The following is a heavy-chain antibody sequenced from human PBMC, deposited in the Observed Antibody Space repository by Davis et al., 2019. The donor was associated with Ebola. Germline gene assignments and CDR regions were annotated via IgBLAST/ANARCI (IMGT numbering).Heavy chain of an antibody. Sequence: PGGSLRLSCAASGFTFSNAWMNWVRQAPGKGLEWVGRIKSKTDGGTTDYAAPVKGRFTISRDDSKNTLYLQMNSLKTEDTAVYYCTTEEGCTGGVCYTYNWFDPWGQGTLVTVSS. CDR2: IKSKTDGGTT. CDR1: GFTFSNAW. D-gene: IGHD2-8*02. J-gene: IGHJ5*02. CDR3: TTEEGCTGGVCYTYNWFDP. V-gene: IGHV3-15*07.